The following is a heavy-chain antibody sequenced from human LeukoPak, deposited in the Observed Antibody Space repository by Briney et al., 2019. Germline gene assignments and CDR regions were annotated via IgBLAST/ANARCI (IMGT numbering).Heavy chain of an antibody. CDR1: GGSISSGGYY. V-gene: IGHV4-61*08. Sequence: SETLSLTCTVSGGSISSGGYYWGWIRQPPGKGLEWIGYIYYSGSTNYNPSLKSRVTISVDTSKNQFSLKLSSVTAADTAVYYCARDLRTTCSGGSCYSPYYYGMDVWGQGTTVTVSS. CDR2: IYYSGST. D-gene: IGHD2-15*01. CDR3: ARDLRTTCSGGSCYSPYYYGMDV. J-gene: IGHJ6*02.